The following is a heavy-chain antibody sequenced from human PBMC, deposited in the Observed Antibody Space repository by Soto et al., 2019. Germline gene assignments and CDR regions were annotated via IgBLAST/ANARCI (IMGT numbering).Heavy chain of an antibody. V-gene: IGHV1-69*01. Sequence: QVQVGQSGAEVKKPGSSVKVSCKASGGSFRNYGISWVRQAPGQGLEWMGGIIPMFGTPNYAQKFRGRVTINADESTRTAYMDLRSPRSDDTAIYYCVRGTRDCTTTSCYTPQGSFYYGMDVWGQGTKVTVSS. CDR3: VRGTRDCTTTSCYTPQGSFYYGMDV. J-gene: IGHJ6*02. CDR1: GGSFRNYG. D-gene: IGHD2-2*01. CDR2: IIPMFGTP.